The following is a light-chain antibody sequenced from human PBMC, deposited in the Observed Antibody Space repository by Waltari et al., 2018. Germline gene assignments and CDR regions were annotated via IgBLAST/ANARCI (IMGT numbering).Light chain of an antibody. J-gene: IGKJ1*01. V-gene: IGKV3-20*01. CDR3: QKYDRLPAT. Sequence: EIVLTQSPGTLSLSPGERGTLPCRASQSVSRFLAWYQQKPGQAPRLLIYGASTRATGIPDRFSGSGSGTDFSLTISRLEPEDFAVYYCQKYDRLPATFGQGTKVEIK. CDR1: QSVSRF. CDR2: GAS.